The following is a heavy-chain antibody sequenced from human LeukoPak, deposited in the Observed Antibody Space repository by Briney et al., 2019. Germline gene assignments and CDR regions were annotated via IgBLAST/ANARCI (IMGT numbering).Heavy chain of an antibody. J-gene: IGHJ2*01. CDR1: GGSISSGSYS. D-gene: IGHD6-13*01. Sequence: SQTLSLTCAVSGGSISSGSYSWGWIRKPPGKGLEWIGYIYHSGSTYYNPSLKSRVTISVDRSKNQFSLKLTSVTAADTAVYYCARYSSTWPYWYFDLWGRGTLVTVSS. CDR2: IYHSGST. V-gene: IGHV4-30-2*01. CDR3: ARYSSTWPYWYFDL.